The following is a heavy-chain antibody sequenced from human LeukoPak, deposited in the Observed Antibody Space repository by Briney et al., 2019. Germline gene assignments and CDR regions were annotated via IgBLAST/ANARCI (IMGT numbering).Heavy chain of an antibody. D-gene: IGHD4-23*01. CDR3: ARRGDGGRSFDY. Sequence: GGSLRLSCGASGFTVSSNYMSWVRQAPGKGLEWVSVIYSGGNTYYADSVKGRFTISRDNSKNTLFLQMNSLRAEDTAVYYCARRGDGGRSFDYWGQGTLVTVS. J-gene: IGHJ4*02. CDR2: IYSGGNT. V-gene: IGHV3-53*01. CDR1: GFTVSSNY.